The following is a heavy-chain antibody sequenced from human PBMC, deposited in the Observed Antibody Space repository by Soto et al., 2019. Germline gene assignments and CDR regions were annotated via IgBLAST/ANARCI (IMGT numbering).Heavy chain of an antibody. D-gene: IGHD3-10*01. Sequence: QITLKESGPTLVKPTQTLTLTCTFSGFSLSTSGVGVGWIRQPPGKALEWLALIYWDDDKRYSPSLKSSLPITKDPSKNQVVLTMTNMDPVDTATYYCAHSRGWGPYDYWGQGTLVTVSS. J-gene: IGHJ4*02. V-gene: IGHV2-5*02. CDR2: IYWDDDK. CDR1: GFSLSTSGVG. CDR3: AHSRGWGPYDY.